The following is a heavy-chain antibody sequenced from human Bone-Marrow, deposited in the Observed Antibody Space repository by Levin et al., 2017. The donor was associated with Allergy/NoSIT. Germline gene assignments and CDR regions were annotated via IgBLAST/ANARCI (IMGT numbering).Heavy chain of an antibody. D-gene: IGHD5-18*01. Sequence: GGSPRLSCAASGLTFSDSDVHWVRQAPGKGLEWVAFISYDGNKKYYADSVRGRFTISRDNSKNTLFLQMNSLRAEDTAIYYCAAGNIYGRLDYWGQGTLVTVSS. J-gene: IGHJ4*02. CDR1: GLTFSDSD. CDR3: AAGNIYGRLDY. CDR2: ISYDGNKK. V-gene: IGHV3-30*04.